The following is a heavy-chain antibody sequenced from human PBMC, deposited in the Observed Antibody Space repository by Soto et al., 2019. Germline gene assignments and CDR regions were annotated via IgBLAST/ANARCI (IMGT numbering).Heavy chain of an antibody. CDR3: ARESQWLIDY. CDR1: WYTFPKYY. CDR2: MNPNNGNT. J-gene: IGHJ4*02. D-gene: IGHD6-19*01. Sequence: GAPVKGSFKGSWYTFPKYYIKWGGQATGQGLEWMGWMNPNNGNTGYAQKFQGRVTMTRNTSISTAYMELSSLRSEDTAVYYCARESQWLIDYWGQGTLVTVSS. V-gene: IGHV1-8*01.